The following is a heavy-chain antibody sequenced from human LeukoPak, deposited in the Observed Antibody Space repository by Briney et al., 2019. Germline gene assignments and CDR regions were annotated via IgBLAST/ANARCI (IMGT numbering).Heavy chain of an antibody. CDR1: GGSISSTYW. V-gene: IGHV4-4*02. CDR2: TYHSGFT. Sequence: PSGTLSLTCDVSGGSISSTYWWTWVRQSPGKGLEWIGETYHSGFTNYNPSLKSRVTISVDKPKNHFSLKLSSVTAADTAVYYCAREDPDRKIDYWGQGTLVTVSS. D-gene: IGHD1-14*01. J-gene: IGHJ4*02. CDR3: AREDPDRKIDY.